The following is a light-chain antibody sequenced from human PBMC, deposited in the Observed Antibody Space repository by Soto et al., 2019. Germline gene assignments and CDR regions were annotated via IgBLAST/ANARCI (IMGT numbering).Light chain of an antibody. J-gene: IGKJ1*01. CDR1: QSVSSN. CDR2: GAS. V-gene: IGKV3-20*01. Sequence: EIMMTQSPAILSVSPGERATLSCRVSQSVSSNLAWYQQKPGQAPRLLIYGASNRATGIPDRFSGSGSGTDFTLTISRLEPEDFAVYYCQQYGSSGTFGQGTKVDIK. CDR3: QQYGSSGT.